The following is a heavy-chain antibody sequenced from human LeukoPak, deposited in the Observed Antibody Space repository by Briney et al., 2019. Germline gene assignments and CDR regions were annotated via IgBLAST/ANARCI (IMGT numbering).Heavy chain of an antibody. CDR2: IYYSGNT. V-gene: IGHV4-39*01. Sequence: PSETLSLTCTVSGGSISSGIYYWGWIRQPPGKGLEWIGSIYYSGNTYYNPSLKSRVTIYVDTSKNQLSLKLNSVTAADTAVYYCARHVRQQLPPKAFDYWGQGTLVTVSS. CDR3: ARHVRQQLPPKAFDY. D-gene: IGHD6-13*01. CDR1: GGSISSGIYY. J-gene: IGHJ4*02.